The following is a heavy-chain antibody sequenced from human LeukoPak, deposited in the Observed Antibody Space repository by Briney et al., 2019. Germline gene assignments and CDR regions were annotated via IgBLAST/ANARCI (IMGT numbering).Heavy chain of an antibody. D-gene: IGHD3-3*01. CDR2: IRSHGGDK. Sequence: GGSLRLSCEGSGFTLSNFGIQWVRQAPGKGLQWVAFIRSHGGDKYYEDSVKGRFIVSRDNSKKIVYLEVNSLTAEDTGVYYCVTWRLAQDFDRWGQGSLVIVSS. CDR3: VTWRLAQDFDR. J-gene: IGHJ4*02. CDR1: GFTLSNFG. V-gene: IGHV3-30*02.